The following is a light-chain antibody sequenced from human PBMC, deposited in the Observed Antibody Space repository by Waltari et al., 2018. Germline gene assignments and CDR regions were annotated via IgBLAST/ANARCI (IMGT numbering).Light chain of an antibody. CDR3: AAWDDSLNGPHVV. J-gene: IGLJ2*01. CDR1: GSNIGSHP. CDR2: TDH. Sequence: QSVLTQPPSASGTPGQRVVISCSGSGSNIGSHPLNWYPQLPGTAPKLLIYTDHQRPSGVPDRFSGSKSGTSASLAISGLQSEDEADYYCAAWDDSLNGPHVVFGGGTKLTVL. V-gene: IGLV1-44*01.